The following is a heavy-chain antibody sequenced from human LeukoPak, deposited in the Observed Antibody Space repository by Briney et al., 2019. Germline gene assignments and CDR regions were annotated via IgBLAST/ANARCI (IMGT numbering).Heavy chain of an antibody. D-gene: IGHD5-18*01. CDR2: VHYSGST. CDR3: GKGRTGYSYGYGIDS. Sequence: SETLSLTCTVSGGSISSYYWSWIRQPPGKGLEWIGFVHYSGSTHYNPSLKSRVTISVDTSKNQVSLKLTSVTAADTAVYYCGKGRTGYSYGYGIDSWGQGTLVTVSS. V-gene: IGHV4-59*01. CDR1: GGSISSYY. J-gene: IGHJ4*02.